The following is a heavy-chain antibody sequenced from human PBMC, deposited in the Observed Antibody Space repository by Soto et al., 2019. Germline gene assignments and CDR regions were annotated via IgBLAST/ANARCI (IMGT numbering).Heavy chain of an antibody. CDR1: GGSISSSSYY. CDR3: ARETYSGGSFDY. V-gene: IGHV4-39*02. CDR2: IYYSGST. Sequence: QLQLQESGPGLVKPSETLSLTCTVSGGSISSSSYYWGWIRQPPGKGLEWIGSIYYSGSTYYNPSLKSRVTISADTSKNQFSLKLSSVTAADTAVYYCARETYSGGSFDYWGQGTLVTVSS. D-gene: IGHD6-25*01. J-gene: IGHJ4*02.